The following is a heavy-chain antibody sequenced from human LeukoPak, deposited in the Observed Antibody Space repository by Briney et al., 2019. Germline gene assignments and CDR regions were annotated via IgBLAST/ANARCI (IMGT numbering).Heavy chain of an antibody. V-gene: IGHV4-38-2*01. D-gene: IGHD4-17*01. Sequence: SETLSLTCAVSGYSISSGYYWGWIRQPPGKGLEWIGSIYHSGSTYYNPSLKSRVTISVDTSKNQFSLKLSSVTAADTAVYYCARRPTVTAPFDYWGQGTLVTVSS. CDR3: ARRPTVTAPFDY. CDR1: GYSISSGYY. J-gene: IGHJ4*02. CDR2: IYHSGST.